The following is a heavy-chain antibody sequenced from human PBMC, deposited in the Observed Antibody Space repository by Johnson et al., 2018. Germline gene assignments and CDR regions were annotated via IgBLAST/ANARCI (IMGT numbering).Heavy chain of an antibody. CDR3: ARGRSPDDAFAI. J-gene: IGHJ3*02. CDR1: GGSISSYY. CDR2: IYYSGST. V-gene: IGHV4-59*01. D-gene: IGHD1-14*01. Sequence: QVQLQESGPGLVKPSETLSLTCTVSGGSISSYYWSWIRQPPGKGLEWIGYIYYSGSTNYNPSLKSRVTISVDTSKNQFSLKLSSVTAAAAAVYYCARGRSPDDAFAIWGHGTMVTVSS.